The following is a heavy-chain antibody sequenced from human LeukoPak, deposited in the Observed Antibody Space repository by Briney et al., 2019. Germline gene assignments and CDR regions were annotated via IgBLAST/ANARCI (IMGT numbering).Heavy chain of an antibody. CDR3: ARDYCYYDSSGYYDAFDI. V-gene: IGHV3-53*01. CDR2: IYSGGST. Sequence: GGSLRLSCAASGFSVSSNYMSWVRQAPGKGLEWVSLIYSGGSTNYADSVMGRFTISRDNAKNSLYLQMNSLRAEDTAVYYCARDYCYYDSSGYYDAFDIWGQGTMVTVSS. D-gene: IGHD3-22*01. J-gene: IGHJ3*02. CDR1: GFSVSSNY.